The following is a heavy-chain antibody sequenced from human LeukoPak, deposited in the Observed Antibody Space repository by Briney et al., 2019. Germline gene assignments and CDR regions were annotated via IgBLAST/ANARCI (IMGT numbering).Heavy chain of an antibody. Sequence: SETLSLTCTVSDGSISSYYWSWIRQPPGKGLEWIGYIYYSGSTNYNPSLKSRVTISVDTSKNQFSLKLSSVTAADTAVYYCARDTGSSTDYWGQGTLVTVSS. CDR2: IYYSGST. V-gene: IGHV4-59*01. CDR1: DGSISSYY. CDR3: ARDTGSSTDY. D-gene: IGHD1-26*01. J-gene: IGHJ4*02.